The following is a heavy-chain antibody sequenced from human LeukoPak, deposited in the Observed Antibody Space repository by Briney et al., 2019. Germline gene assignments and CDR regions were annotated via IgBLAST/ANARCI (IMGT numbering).Heavy chain of an antibody. V-gene: IGHV1-69*05. CDR1: GGTFSSYA. Sequence: ASVKVSCKASGGTFSSYAISWVRQAPGQGLEWMGGIIPIFGTANYAQKFQGRVTMTRNTSISTACMELRSLRSDDTAVYYCARGVRYYDILTGSDYWGQGTLVTVSS. CDR2: IIPIFGTA. J-gene: IGHJ4*02. D-gene: IGHD3-9*01. CDR3: ARGVRYYDILTGSDY.